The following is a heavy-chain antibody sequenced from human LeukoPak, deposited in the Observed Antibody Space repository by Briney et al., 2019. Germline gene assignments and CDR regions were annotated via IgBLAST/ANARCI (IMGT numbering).Heavy chain of an antibody. CDR1: GYTFTSYS. J-gene: IGHJ4*02. V-gene: IGHV1-18*01. CDR3: ARASYCSGGSCYSDY. Sequence: ASVKVSCKASGYTFTSYSISWVRQAPGQGLEWMGWISAYNGDTIYAQRVKGRVTMTTDTSTSTAYMELRSLKSDDTAVYYCARASYCSGGSCYSDYWGQGTLVTVSS. D-gene: IGHD2-15*01. CDR2: ISAYNGDT.